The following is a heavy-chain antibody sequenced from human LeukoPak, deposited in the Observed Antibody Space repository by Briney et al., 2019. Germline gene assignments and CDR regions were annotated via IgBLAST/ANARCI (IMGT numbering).Heavy chain of an antibody. CDR2: IYSGGST. V-gene: IGHV3-66*01. D-gene: IGHD1-1*01. Sequence: GGSLRLSCAASGFTVSSNYMSWVRQAPGKGLEWVSVIYSGGSTYFADSVKGRFTISRDNSKNTLYLQMNSLRAEDTAVYYCARDPGTLDAFDIWGQGTMVTVSS. CDR3: ARDPGTLDAFDI. J-gene: IGHJ3*02. CDR1: GFTVSSNY.